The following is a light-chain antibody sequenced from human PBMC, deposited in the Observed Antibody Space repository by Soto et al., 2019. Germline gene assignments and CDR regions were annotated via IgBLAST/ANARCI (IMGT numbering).Light chain of an antibody. CDR1: SSDIGNYY. CDR2: EVA. CDR3: SSFGGSSV. J-gene: IGLJ1*01. V-gene: IGLV2-8*01. Sequence: QSALTQPPSASGSPGQSVTISCTGTSSDIGNYYVSWYQQHPGKAPKLIIYEVAQRPSGVPDRFSGSKSGNTASLTVSGLQDEDAADYYCSSFGGSSVFGTGTKLTVL.